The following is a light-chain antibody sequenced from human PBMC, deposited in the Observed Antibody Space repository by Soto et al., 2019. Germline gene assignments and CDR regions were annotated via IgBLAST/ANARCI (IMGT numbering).Light chain of an antibody. CDR2: AAS. Sequence: DIQMTQSRSSLSASVGDRVTITCRASQSISSYLNWYQQKPGKAPKLLIYAASSLQSGVPSRFSGSGSGTDFTLTISSLQPEDFATYYCQQSYSTPPITFGQGTRLE. V-gene: IGKV1-39*01. CDR3: QQSYSTPPIT. CDR1: QSISSY. J-gene: IGKJ5*01.